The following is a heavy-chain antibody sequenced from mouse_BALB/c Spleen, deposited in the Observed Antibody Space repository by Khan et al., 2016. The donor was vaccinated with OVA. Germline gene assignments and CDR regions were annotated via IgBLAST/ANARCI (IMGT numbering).Heavy chain of an antibody. J-gene: IGHJ1*01. CDR3: ARDYGSLYWYFDV. V-gene: IGHV3-5*02. Sequence: VQLKQSGPGLVKPSQTMSLTCTVTGISITTGNYRWSWIRQFPGNKLEWIGNIYYSGTITYNPSLTSRTTITRDTSKSQFFLEMNSLTAEDTATYFCARDYGSLYWYFDVWGAGTTVTVSS. CDR2: IYYSGTI. CDR1: GISITTGNYR. D-gene: IGHD1-1*01.